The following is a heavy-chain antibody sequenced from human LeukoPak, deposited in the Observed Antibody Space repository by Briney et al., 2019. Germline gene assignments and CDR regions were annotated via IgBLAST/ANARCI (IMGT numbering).Heavy chain of an antibody. CDR3: ARGGVVVPAAILPPTNWFDP. V-gene: IGHV3-48*01. J-gene: IGHJ5*02. CDR1: GFTFGSYS. D-gene: IGHD2-2*02. Sequence: GGSLRLSCAASGFTFGSYSMNWVRQAPGKGLEWVSYISSSSTIYYADSVKGRFTISRDNAKNSLYLQMNSLRAEDTAVYYCARGGVVVPAAILPPTNWFDPWGQGTLVTVSS. CDR2: ISSSSTI.